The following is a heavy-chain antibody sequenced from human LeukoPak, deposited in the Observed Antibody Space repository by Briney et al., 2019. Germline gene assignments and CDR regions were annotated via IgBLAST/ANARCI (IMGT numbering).Heavy chain of an antibody. CDR3: ARHSSGWYGIDY. J-gene: IGHJ4*02. V-gene: IGHV4-39*01. Sequence: PSETLSLTCTVSGGSISSSTDYWGWIRQPPGKGLEWIGSLYYSGSTYYNPSLKSRVTISADTSKNQFSLKLSSVTAAETAVYYCARHSSGWYGIDYWGQGTLVTVSS. D-gene: IGHD6-19*01. CDR2: LYYSGST. CDR1: GGSISSSTDY.